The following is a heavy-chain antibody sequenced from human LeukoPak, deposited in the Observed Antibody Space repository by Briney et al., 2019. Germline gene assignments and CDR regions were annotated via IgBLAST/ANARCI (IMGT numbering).Heavy chain of an antibody. V-gene: IGHV3-48*01. Sequence: GGSLRLSCAASGFTFTSYGMNWVRQAPGKGLEWVSYISSNSYNIYHADSVKGRFTISRDNAENSLYLQMNSLRVGDTAVYYCARVFVGTADYWGQGTLVTVSS. D-gene: IGHD6-13*01. J-gene: IGHJ4*02. CDR3: ARVFVGTADY. CDR2: ISSNSYNI. CDR1: GFTFTSYG.